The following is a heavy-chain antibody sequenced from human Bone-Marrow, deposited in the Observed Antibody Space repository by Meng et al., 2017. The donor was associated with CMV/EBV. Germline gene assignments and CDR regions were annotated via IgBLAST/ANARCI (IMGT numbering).Heavy chain of an antibody. Sequence: SETLSLTCTVSGGSVSSGSYYWGWIRQPPGKGLEWIGSIYYSGSTYYNPSLKSRVTISVDTSKNQFSLKLSSVTAADTAVYFCARFRTSAYYSDSWGQGTLVTVSS. CDR3: ARFRTSAYYSDS. J-gene: IGHJ4*02. V-gene: IGHV4-39*07. CDR2: IYYSGST. D-gene: IGHD3-22*01. CDR1: GGSVSSGSYY.